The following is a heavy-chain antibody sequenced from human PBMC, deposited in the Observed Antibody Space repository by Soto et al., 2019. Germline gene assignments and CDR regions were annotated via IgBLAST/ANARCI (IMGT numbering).Heavy chain of an antibody. Sequence: QVQLQESGPGLVRPSQTLSLTCNVSGGSIISGGYYWSWLRQHPGKGLEWIGYFYYSGSTYYNPSLTSRLSLSVDKSKNQFSLRLTSVTAADTGVYYCARGRSGYPEHKNYFDPWGNGIQVTVSS. CDR2: FYYSGST. V-gene: IGHV4-31*03. CDR3: ARGRSGYPEHKNYFDP. CDR1: GGSIISGGYY. D-gene: IGHD3-3*01. J-gene: IGHJ5*02.